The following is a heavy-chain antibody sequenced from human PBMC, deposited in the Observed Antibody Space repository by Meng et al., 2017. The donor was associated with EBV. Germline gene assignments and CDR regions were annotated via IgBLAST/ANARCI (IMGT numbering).Heavy chain of an antibody. CDR1: GDSISSFYY. J-gene: IGHJ5*02. CDR3: ARPFPSWQSPRLDPFGA. V-gene: IGHV4-39*01. D-gene: IGHD6-19*01. CDR2: VHYTGST. Sequence: QLQLRESGPGQVKPSETLSLTCTVSGDSISSFYYWGWIRRPPGRGLEWIGSVHYTGSTYYSPSLKSRVTVSVDTSKNQFSLRLTSVTAADTAVYYCARPFPSWQSPRLDPFGAWGQGTLVTVSS.